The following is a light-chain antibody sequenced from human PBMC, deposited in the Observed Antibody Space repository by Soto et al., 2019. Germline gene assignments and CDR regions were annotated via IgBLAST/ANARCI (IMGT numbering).Light chain of an antibody. Sequence: QSVLTQPPSASGTPGQRVTISCSGSSSNIGSNYVYWYQQLPGTAPKLLIYRNNQRPSGVPDRFSGSKSGTSASLAISGLRPEEERDYYRPAWDDSLSGYVVFGGGTKLTVL. CDR2: RNN. V-gene: IGLV1-47*01. J-gene: IGLJ2*01. CDR1: SSNIGSNY. CDR3: PAWDDSLSGYVV.